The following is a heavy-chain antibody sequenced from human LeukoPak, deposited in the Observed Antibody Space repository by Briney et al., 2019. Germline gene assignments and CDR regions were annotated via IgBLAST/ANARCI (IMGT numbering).Heavy chain of an antibody. CDR3: ARGTVGYCSGGSCSLGY. Sequence: GGSLRLSCVASGFTVSSNYMSWARQAPGKGLEWVSVIYSGGSTYYADSVKGRFTISRDNSKNTLYLQMNSLRAEDTAVYYCARGTVGYCSGGSCSLGYWGQGTLVTVSS. V-gene: IGHV3-53*01. CDR2: IYSGGST. J-gene: IGHJ4*02. CDR1: GFTVSSNY. D-gene: IGHD2-15*01.